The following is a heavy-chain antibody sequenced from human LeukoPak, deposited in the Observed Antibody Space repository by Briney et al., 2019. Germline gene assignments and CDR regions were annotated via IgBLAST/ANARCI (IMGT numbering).Heavy chain of an antibody. V-gene: IGHV3-23*01. J-gene: IGHJ4*02. D-gene: IGHD1-20*01. CDR3: ANHRTPDRYHWNYFDY. CDR1: GFTFRNSA. Sequence: GGSLRLSCAASGFTFRNSAMSWVRQAPGTGLEWVSSIGGHVHSTYYADSVLGRFTISRDDSKNTLYLQMNSLRADDTAIYYCANHRTPDRYHWNYFDYWGQGTLVTVSS. CDR2: IGGHVHST.